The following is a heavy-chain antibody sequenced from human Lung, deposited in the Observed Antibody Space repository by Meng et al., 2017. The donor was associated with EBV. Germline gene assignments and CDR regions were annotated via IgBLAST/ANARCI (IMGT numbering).Heavy chain of an antibody. CDR2: INHSGST. V-gene: IGHV4-34*01. J-gene: IGHJ4*02. D-gene: IGHD5-12*01. CDR3: ARGRIKWLPLI. CDR1: GGSFSGYY. Sequence: VQLQQWGAGLLKPSETLSLACAGYGGSFSGYYWSGIRQPPGKGLEWIGEINHSGSTNYNPSLKSRVTISVDTSKNQFSLKLSSVTAADTAVYYCARGRIKWLPLIWGQGTLVTVSS.